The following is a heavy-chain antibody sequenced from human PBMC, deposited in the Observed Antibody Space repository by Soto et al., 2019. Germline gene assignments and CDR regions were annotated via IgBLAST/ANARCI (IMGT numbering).Heavy chain of an antibody. D-gene: IGHD2-21*02. CDR3: AGVRSGRDIPVAIHHWYSGMDV. Sequence: QLQLVQSGAEVKKPGSSVKVSCKASVGSLSNYAISWLRQAPGQGLEWLGGIIPMSETPNYAQKFQGRVTITTDDSRVTGHMELTSLRSEDTAVYYCAGVRSGRDIPVAIHHWYSGMDVWGQGTTVAVSS. CDR1: VGSLSNYA. J-gene: IGHJ6*02. CDR2: IIPMSETP. V-gene: IGHV1-69*01.